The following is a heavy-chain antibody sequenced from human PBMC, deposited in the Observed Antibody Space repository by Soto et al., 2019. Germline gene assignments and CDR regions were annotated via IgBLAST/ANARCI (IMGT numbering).Heavy chain of an antibody. CDR2: ISAYSVDT. CDR3: ARGHGEIIGAMDV. Sequence: QAQLVQSGPEVKKPGASVKVSCTASGYRFDTYGISWVRQASGQGLEWMGRISAYSVDTNYAQKFEDRLTMTTDTSTNTAYMELKSLRSDDTALYFCARGHGEIIGAMDVWGQGTSVTVSS. J-gene: IGHJ6*02. D-gene: IGHD3-3*01. CDR1: GYRFDTYG. V-gene: IGHV1-18*01.